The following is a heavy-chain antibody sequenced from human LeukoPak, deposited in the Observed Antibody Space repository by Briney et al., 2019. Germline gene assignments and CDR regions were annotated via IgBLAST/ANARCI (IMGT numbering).Heavy chain of an antibody. CDR3: AKGVVVMPATRVDS. CDR2: ISGSGGTT. CDR1: GFTFSRYD. Sequence: GGSLRLSCAASGFTFSRYDMSWVRQAPGKGLEWVSAISGSGGTTHYADSVKGRFTISRDNSKNTLYLQMNSLRVEDTAVYYCAKGVVVMPATRVDSWGQGTLVTVSS. V-gene: IGHV3-23*01. J-gene: IGHJ5*01. D-gene: IGHD2-15*01.